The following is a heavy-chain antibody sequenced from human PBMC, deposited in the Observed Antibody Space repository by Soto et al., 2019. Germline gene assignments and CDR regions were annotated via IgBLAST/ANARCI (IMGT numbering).Heavy chain of an antibody. J-gene: IGHJ4*02. Sequence: GGSLRLSCAASGFTFSSYAMSWVRQAPGKGLEWVSAISGSGGSTYYADSVKGRFTISRDNSKNTLYLQMNSLRAEDTAVYYCAKDAVQTMITFGGVIVTHNPPDYWGQGTLVTVSS. CDR3: AKDAVQTMITFGGVIVTHNPPDY. D-gene: IGHD3-16*02. CDR1: GFTFSSYA. CDR2: ISGSGGST. V-gene: IGHV3-23*01.